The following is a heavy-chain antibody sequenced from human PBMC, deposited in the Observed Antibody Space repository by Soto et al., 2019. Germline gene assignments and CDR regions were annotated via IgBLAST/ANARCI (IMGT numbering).Heavy chain of an antibody. CDR1: GFTFSSYY. D-gene: IGHD5-12*01. CDR2: ISSSSGYI. V-gene: IGHV3-21*01. Sequence: EVQLVESGGGLVKPGGSPRVSCAASGFTFSSYYMNWVRQAPGKGLEWVSSISSSSGYIYYADSVKGRFTISRDNDKKSLFLQMNSLRTEDTAVYYCVRGIVATVAFRWYFDLWGRGTLATVSS. CDR3: VRGIVATVAFRWYFDL. J-gene: IGHJ2*01.